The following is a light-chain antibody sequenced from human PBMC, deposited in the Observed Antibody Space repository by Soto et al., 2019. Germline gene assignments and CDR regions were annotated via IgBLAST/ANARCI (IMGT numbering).Light chain of an antibody. Sequence: EIVMAQSPATLSVSPGERATLSCRASQSVSSNLAWYQQKPGQAPRLLIYGASTRATGIPARFSGSESGTEFPLTISSLQSEHFAVYYCQQYNNWPLWTFGQGTKVEIK. CDR3: QQYNNWPLWT. J-gene: IGKJ1*01. V-gene: IGKV3-15*01. CDR2: GAS. CDR1: QSVSSN.